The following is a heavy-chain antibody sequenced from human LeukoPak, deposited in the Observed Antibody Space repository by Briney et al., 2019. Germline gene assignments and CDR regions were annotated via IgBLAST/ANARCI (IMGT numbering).Heavy chain of an antibody. J-gene: IGHJ5*02. CDR3: ARVSSSLWFDP. CDR1: GGSISSSSYY. V-gene: IGHV4-39*07. CDR2: IYYSGST. Sequence: PSETLSLTCTVSGGSISSSSYYWGWIRQPPGKGLEWIGSIYYSGSTYYNPSLKSRVTISVDTSKNQFSLKLSSVTAADTAVCYCARVSSSLWFDPWGQGTLVTVSS. D-gene: IGHD6-6*01.